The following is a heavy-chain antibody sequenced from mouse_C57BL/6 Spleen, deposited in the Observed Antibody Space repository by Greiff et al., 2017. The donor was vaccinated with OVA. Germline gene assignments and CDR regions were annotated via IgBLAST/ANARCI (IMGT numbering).Heavy chain of an antibody. Sequence: VQLVESGAELARPGASVKLSCKASGYTFTSYGISWVKQRTGQGLEWIGEIYPRSGNTYYNEKFKGKATLTADKSSSTAYMELRSLTSEDSAVYFCARETTVVAPYFDYWGQGTTLTVSS. V-gene: IGHV1-81*01. CDR1: GYTFTSYG. CDR2: IYPRSGNT. CDR3: ARETTVVAPYFDY. D-gene: IGHD1-1*01. J-gene: IGHJ2*01.